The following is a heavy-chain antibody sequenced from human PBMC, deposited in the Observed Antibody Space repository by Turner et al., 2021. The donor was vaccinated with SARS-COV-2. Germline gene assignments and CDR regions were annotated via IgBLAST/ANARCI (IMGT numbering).Heavy chain of an antibody. CDR3: ARHHALLWLGERNWFDP. V-gene: IGHV4-39*01. CDR2: VIYNGNT. D-gene: IGHD3-10*01. CDR1: GTPFSTSSYY. J-gene: IGHJ5*02. Sequence: QLHLQDTGPGLVKPSGPLSLPSTIPGTPFSTSSYYWGWLRQPPGKGMGWIGRVIYNGNTYYKTSLKSRVTIAEDTSKNQFCMKLISVTAAETDVYYCARHHALLWLGERNWFDPWGQGTLVTVST.